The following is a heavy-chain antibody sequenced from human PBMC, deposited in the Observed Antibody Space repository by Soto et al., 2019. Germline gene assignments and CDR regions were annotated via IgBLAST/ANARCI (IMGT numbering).Heavy chain of an antibody. D-gene: IGHD6-19*01. J-gene: IGHJ4*02. CDR2: ITGSGGDA. V-gene: IGHV3-23*01. CDR3: AQDRGFSLGWYPTDY. CDR1: GFPFSSHG. Sequence: GGSLRLSCEASGFPFSSHGMSWVRQAPGKGLEWVSAITGSGGDAYYADSVKGRFTISRDNSKNTLYLQMNGLRAEDTAVYYCAQDRGFSLGWYPTDYWGQGTLVTVSS.